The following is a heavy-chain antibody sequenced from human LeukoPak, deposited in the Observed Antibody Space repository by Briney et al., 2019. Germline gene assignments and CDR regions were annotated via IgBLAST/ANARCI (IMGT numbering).Heavy chain of an antibody. Sequence: VASVKVSCKASGYTFTSNYIHWGRQAPGQGLEWRGIIYPGGGSTSYAQKFQGRVTMTRDMSTSTVYMELSSLRSEDRAVYYCAIDRSWGNYYYYMDVWGKGTTVTVSS. CDR3: AIDRSWGNYYYYMDV. D-gene: IGHD6-13*01. V-gene: IGHV1-46*01. CDR2: IYPGGGST. CDR1: GYTFTSNY. J-gene: IGHJ6*03.